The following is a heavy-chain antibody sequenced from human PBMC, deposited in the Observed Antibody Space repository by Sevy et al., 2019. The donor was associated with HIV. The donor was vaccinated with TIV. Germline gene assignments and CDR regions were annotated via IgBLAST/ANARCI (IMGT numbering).Heavy chain of an antibody. J-gene: IGHJ3*02. CDR3: AGLYQDSSAVQAFDI. D-gene: IGHD3-22*01. CDR2: FIPIFGTT. CDR1: GGSFSSYG. Sequence: ASVKVSCKTSGGSFSSYGLSWVRQAPGQGLEWMGTFIPIFGTTTYARKFQGRVTLTADESTSTVYMELSSLRSEDTAIYYWAGLYQDSSAVQAFDIWGQGTMVTVSS. V-gene: IGHV1-69*13.